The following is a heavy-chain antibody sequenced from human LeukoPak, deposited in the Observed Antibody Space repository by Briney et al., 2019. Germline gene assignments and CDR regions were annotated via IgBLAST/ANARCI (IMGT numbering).Heavy chain of an antibody. CDR3: AKDFSHYYDSSGDDDAFDI. CDR1: GFTVSSNY. D-gene: IGHD3-22*01. V-gene: IGHV3-53*01. Sequence: GGSLRLSCAASGFTVSSNYMSWVRQAPGKGLEWVSVIYSGGSTYYADSVKGRFTISRDNSKNTLYLQMNSLRAEDTAVYYCAKDFSHYYDSSGDDDAFDIWGQGTMVTVSS. CDR2: IYSGGST. J-gene: IGHJ3*02.